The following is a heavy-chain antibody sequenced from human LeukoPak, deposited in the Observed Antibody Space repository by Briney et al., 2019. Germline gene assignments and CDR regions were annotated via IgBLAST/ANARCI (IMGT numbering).Heavy chain of an antibody. V-gene: IGHV3-23*01. Sequence: PGGSLRLSCAASRFTFSSYSMNWVRQAPGKGLEWVSGISPSGGITYYTDSVKGRFTISRDNSKNTQSLQMNSLRAEDTAVYYCAKDDDWGRYKHWGQGTLVTVSS. CDR3: AKDDDWGRYKH. J-gene: IGHJ1*01. D-gene: IGHD3-16*01. CDR1: RFTFSSYS. CDR2: ISPSGGIT.